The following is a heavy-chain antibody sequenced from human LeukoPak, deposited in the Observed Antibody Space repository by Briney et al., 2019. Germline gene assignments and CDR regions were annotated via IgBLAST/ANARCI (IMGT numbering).Heavy chain of an antibody. CDR3: ARDKTGRWWAFDI. CDR2: IYYSGST. J-gene: IGHJ3*02. V-gene: IGHV4-59*01. D-gene: IGHD2-15*01. Sequence: TSETLSLTCTVSGGSISSYYWSRIWQPPGKGLEWIGYIYYSGSTNYNPSLKSRVTISVDTSKNQFSLKLSSVTAADTAVYYCARDKTGRWWAFDIWGQGTMVTVSS. CDR1: GGSISSYY.